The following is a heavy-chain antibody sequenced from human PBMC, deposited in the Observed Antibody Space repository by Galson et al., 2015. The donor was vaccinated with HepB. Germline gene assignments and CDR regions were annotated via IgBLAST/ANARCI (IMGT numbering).Heavy chain of an antibody. CDR2: ISSSSSTYI. CDR1: GFTFSSYS. D-gene: IGHD5-18*01. V-gene: IGHV3-21*01. CDR3: ARARGEDTAMVYNYYYYYMAV. Sequence: LRLSCAASGFTFSSYSMNWVRQAPGKGLEWVSSISSSSSTYIYYADSVKGRFTISRDNAKNSLYLQMNSLRAEDTAVYYCARARGEDTAMVYNYYYYYMAVWGKGTTVTVSS. J-gene: IGHJ6*03.